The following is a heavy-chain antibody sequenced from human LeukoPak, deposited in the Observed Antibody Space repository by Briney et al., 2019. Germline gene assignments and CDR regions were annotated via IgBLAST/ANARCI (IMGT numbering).Heavy chain of an antibody. CDR3: ARQEDGYNFPPDY. CDR2: IYHSGST. CDR1: GYSISSGCY. J-gene: IGHJ4*02. Sequence: SETLSLTCAVSGYSISSGCYWGWIRQPPGKELEWLGSIYHSGSTYYNPSLKSRVTISVDTSKNQFSLKLSSVTAADTAVYYCARQEDGYNFPPDYWGQGTLVTVSS. V-gene: IGHV4-38-2*01. D-gene: IGHD5-24*01.